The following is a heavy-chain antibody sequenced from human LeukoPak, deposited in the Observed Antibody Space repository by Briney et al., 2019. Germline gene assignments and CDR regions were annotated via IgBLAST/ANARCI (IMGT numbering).Heavy chain of an antibody. CDR1: GFTFSGYW. CDR3: ARDQYYYYMGV. CDR2: INGDGSTT. Sequence: GGSLRLSCAASGFTFSGYWMHWVRQVPGKGLLWLSRINGDGSTTNYADSVKGRFTISRDNAKNTVYLQMNSLRAEDTAVYYCARDQYYYYMGVWGKGTTVTVSS. V-gene: IGHV3-74*01. J-gene: IGHJ6*03.